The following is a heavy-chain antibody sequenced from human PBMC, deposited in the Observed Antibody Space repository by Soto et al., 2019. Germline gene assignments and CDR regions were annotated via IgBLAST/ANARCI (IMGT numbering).Heavy chain of an antibody. CDR3: VRAMYFSDSSGYTRCLDY. CDR1: GFTLSDHY. J-gene: IGHJ4*02. D-gene: IGHD3-22*01. Sequence: EVQLVESGEGLVQPGGSLRLSCAGSGFTLSDHYIDWVRQAPGKGLEWVGRSRDKPQGYSTAYAASVKGRFTTSRDESKNSAYLQMNSLKTEDTAVYYCVRAMYFSDSSGYTRCLDYWGQGTLVTVSS. CDR2: SRDKPQGYST. V-gene: IGHV3-72*01.